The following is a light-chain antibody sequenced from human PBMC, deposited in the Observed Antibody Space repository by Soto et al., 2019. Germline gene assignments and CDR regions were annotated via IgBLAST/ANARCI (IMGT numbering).Light chain of an antibody. CDR2: AAY. CDR1: QGISSY. CDR3: QQYYSYPYT. Sequence: AIRMTQSPSSFSASTGDRVTITCRASQGISSYLAGYQQKPGKAPKLLIYAAYTLQSGVPSRFSGSGSGTDFTLTISCLQSEDFATYYCQQYYSYPYTFGQGTKLEIK. J-gene: IGKJ2*01. V-gene: IGKV1-8*01.